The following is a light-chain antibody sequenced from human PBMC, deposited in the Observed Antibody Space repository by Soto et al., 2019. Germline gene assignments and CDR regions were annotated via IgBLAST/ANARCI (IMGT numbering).Light chain of an antibody. CDR3: SSYAGSSNV. CDR2: EVN. CDR1: SSDVGGYNY. J-gene: IGLJ1*01. V-gene: IGLV2-8*01. Sequence: QSALTQPPSASGSPGQSVAISCTGTSSDVGGYNYVSWYQQHPGKAPKLMIYEVNKRPSGVPDRFSGSKSGNTASLTASGLQAEDEADYYCSSYAGSSNVFGTGTKV.